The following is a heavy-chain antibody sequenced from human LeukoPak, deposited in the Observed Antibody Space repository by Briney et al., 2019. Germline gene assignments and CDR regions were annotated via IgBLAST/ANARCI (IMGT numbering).Heavy chain of an antibody. CDR1: GGSMSTYY. Sequence: PSETLSLTCSVSGGSMSTYYWNWIRQSPGKGLEWIGYMYYSGHTYYNPSLKSRVTISLDTSKNQFSLRLTSVTAADTAVYYCASGHCTDDVCFFGYWGLGTLVTVSS. CDR2: MYYSGHT. CDR3: ASGHCTDDVCFFGY. V-gene: IGHV4-59*01. D-gene: IGHD2-8*01. J-gene: IGHJ4*02.